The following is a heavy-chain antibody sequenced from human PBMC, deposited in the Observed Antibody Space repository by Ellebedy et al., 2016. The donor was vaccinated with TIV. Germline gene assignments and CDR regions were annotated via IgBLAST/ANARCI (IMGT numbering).Heavy chain of an antibody. V-gene: IGHV1-3*04. J-gene: IGHJ6*02. CDR1: GHVFTTYG. Sequence: ASVKVSCXASGHVFTTYGIHWVRQPPGQRLEWMGWINTGNGNTKYSQTFQGRVTITRDTSATTAYMELTSLMSEDTAVYYCATREWQDPMDVWGPGTTVTVSS. D-gene: IGHD3-3*01. CDR3: ATREWQDPMDV. CDR2: INTGNGNT.